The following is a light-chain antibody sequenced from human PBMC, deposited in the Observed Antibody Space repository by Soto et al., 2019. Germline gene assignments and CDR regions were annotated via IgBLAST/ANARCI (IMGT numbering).Light chain of an antibody. CDR2: GTS. Sequence: EIVLTQSPGTLSLSPGERATLSCRASQSVSSKYLAWYQQKPGQAPRVLIYGTSIRASGVPERFSGGGSGTDFTLTITRLEPEDFAGYYGQQYGSSLFTCGPGTKVDFK. V-gene: IGKV3-20*01. CDR3: QQYGSSLFT. J-gene: IGKJ3*01. CDR1: QSVSSKY.